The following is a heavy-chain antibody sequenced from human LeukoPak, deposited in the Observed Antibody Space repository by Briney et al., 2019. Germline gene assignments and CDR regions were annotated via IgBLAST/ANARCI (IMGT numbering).Heavy chain of an antibody. V-gene: IGHV4-59*01. CDR1: GGSISSYY. Sequence: SETLSLTCTVSGGSISSYYWSWIRQPPGEGLEWIGYIYYSGSTNYNPSLKSRVTISVDTSKNQFSLKLSSVTAADTAVYHCVRGHYSSSWYVFDYWGQGTLVTVSS. CDR2: IYYSGST. D-gene: IGHD6-13*01. J-gene: IGHJ4*02. CDR3: VRGHYSSSWYVFDY.